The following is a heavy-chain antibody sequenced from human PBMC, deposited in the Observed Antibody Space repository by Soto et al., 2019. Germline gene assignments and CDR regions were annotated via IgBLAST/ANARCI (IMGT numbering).Heavy chain of an antibody. CDR3: ASPKIAFYNWFDP. D-gene: IGHD3-3*02. CDR1: GGSISSVSYY. CDR2: IYYSGST. Sequence: SETLSLTCTVSGGSISSVSYYWGWIRQPPGKGLEWIGSIYYSGSTYYNPSLKSRVTISVDTSKNQFSLKLSSVTAADTAVYYCASPKIAFYNWFDPWGQGTLVTVSS. V-gene: IGHV4-39*01. J-gene: IGHJ5*02.